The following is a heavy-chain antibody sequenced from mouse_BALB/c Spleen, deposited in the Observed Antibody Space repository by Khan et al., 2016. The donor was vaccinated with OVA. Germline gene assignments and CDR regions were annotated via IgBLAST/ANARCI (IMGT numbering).Heavy chain of an antibody. CDR1: GYTFTSYT. J-gene: IGHJ3*01. Sequence: QIQLVQSGAELARPGASVKMSCKASGYTFTSYTIHWIKQRPGQGLEWIGYINPNNGYTNYNQKFKDKATLTTDKSSTTAYLQLSSLTSDDSAVYNCVRDGAYCRNDSWFAYWGQGTLVTVSA. V-gene: IGHV1-4*01. D-gene: IGHD2-14*01. CDR2: INPNNGYT. CDR3: VRDGAYCRNDSWFAY.